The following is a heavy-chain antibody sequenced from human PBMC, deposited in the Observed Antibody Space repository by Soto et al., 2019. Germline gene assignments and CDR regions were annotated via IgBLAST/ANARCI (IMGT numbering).Heavy chain of an antibody. CDR2: INPNSGGT. CDR3: ARDPDIVVVPAAHRPGFDP. V-gene: IGHV1-2*04. D-gene: IGHD2-2*01. J-gene: IGHJ5*02. Sequence: ASVKVSCKASGYTFTGYYMHWVRQAPGQGLEWMGWINPNSGGTNYAQKFQGWVTMTRDTSISTAYMELSRLRSDDTAVYYCARDPDIVVVPAAHRPGFDPWGQGTLVTVSS. CDR1: GYTFTGYY.